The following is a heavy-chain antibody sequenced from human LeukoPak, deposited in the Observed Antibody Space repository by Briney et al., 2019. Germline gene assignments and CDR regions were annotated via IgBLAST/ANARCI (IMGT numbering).Heavy chain of an antibody. CDR1: GGSISSGLYS. D-gene: IGHD2-2*01. Sequence: SQTLSLTCDVSGGSISSGLYSWSWIRQPLGKGLEWIGYIYHTGSTYYNPSLKSRVTISVDTSKNRFSLRLSSVTAADTAVYYCARHQYCSGTSCYWFDPWGQGTLVTVSS. CDR2: IYHTGST. J-gene: IGHJ5*02. V-gene: IGHV4-30-2*01. CDR3: ARHQYCSGTSCYWFDP.